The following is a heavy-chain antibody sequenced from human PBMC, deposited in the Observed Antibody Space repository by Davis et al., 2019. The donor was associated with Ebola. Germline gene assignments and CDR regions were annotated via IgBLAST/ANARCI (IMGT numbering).Heavy chain of an antibody. V-gene: IGHV1-2*02. CDR1: GYTFIAYY. CDR2: LNPHTGAT. J-gene: IGHJ6*03. Sequence: ASVTVSCKASGYTFIAYYIHWVRQAPEQGLEGMGWLNPHTGATDYAQKFQGRVTMTWATSISPAYMDLSSLRSDDTAVYYCARGRGYCSSRGCHDYYMDVWGKGTTVTVSS. D-gene: IGHD2-15*01. CDR3: ARGRGYCSSRGCHDYYMDV.